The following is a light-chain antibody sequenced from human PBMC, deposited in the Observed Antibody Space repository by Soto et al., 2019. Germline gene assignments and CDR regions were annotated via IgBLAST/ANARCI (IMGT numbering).Light chain of an antibody. Sequence: ETVLTQSPGTLSLSPGERATLSCRASQSVSSSYLGWYQQKPGQAPRLLIYGASSRATGIPDRFSDSGSGTDFTLTISRLEPEDFAVYYCQQYGTSVTFGQGTKVEIK. CDR2: GAS. CDR3: QQYGTSVT. V-gene: IGKV3-20*01. J-gene: IGKJ1*01. CDR1: QSVSSSY.